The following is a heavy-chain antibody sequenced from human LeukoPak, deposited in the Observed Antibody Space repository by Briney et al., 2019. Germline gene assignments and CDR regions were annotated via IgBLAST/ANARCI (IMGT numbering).Heavy chain of an antibody. J-gene: IGHJ6*03. V-gene: IGHV3-21*01. D-gene: IGHD1-7*01. CDR2: ISSSSSYI. CDR1: GFTFSSYS. Sequence: PGGSLRLSCAASGFTFSSYSMNWVRQAPGKGLEWVSSISSSSSYIYYADSVKGRFTISRDNAKNSLYLQMNSLRAEDTAVYYCARDGTTGYYYMDVWGKGTTVTVSS. CDR3: ARDGTTGYYYMDV.